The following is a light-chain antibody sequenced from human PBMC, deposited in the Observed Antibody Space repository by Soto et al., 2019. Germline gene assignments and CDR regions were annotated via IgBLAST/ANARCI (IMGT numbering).Light chain of an antibody. Sequence: AIQMTQTPSSLSASVGDRVTITCRASQAIRNDLGWYQQKPGKAPNLLIFGASNLQAGVPVRFSASGSGTNFTLTIINLQPEDFASYYCLQDYTYPWTFGQGTKVDVK. CDR1: QAIRND. V-gene: IGKV1-6*01. CDR3: LQDYTYPWT. J-gene: IGKJ1*01. CDR2: GAS.